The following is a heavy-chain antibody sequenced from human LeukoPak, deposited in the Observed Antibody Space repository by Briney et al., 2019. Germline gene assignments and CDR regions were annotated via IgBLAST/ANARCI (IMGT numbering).Heavy chain of an antibody. J-gene: IGHJ4*02. V-gene: IGHV3-21*04. CDR1: GFTFSSYS. Sequence: GGSLRLSCAASGFTFSSYSMNWVRQAPGKGLEWVSSISSSSSYIYYADSVKGRFTISRDNAKNSLYLQMNSLRSDDTAVYYCAREDIVATIVDYWGQGTLVTVSS. D-gene: IGHD5-12*01. CDR3: AREDIVATIVDY. CDR2: ISSSSSYI.